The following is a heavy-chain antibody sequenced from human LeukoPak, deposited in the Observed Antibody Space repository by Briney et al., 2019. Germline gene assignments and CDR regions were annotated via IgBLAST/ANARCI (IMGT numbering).Heavy chain of an antibody. CDR1: GGSIITSTYY. CDR3: ARLYYRGCFDY. D-gene: IGHD3-22*01. CDR2: IYYSGST. V-gene: IGHV4-39*01. J-gene: IGHJ4*02. Sequence: SETLSLTCTVSGGSIITSTYYWGWIRQPPGKGLEWIGTIYYSGSTYYNPFLKSRVTISVDTSKDQFSLKLNSVTAADTAAYYCARLYYRGCFDYWGQGTLVTVSS.